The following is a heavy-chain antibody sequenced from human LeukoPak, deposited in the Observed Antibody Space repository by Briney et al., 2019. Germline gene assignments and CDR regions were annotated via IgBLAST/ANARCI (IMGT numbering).Heavy chain of an antibody. J-gene: IGHJ5*02. Sequence: SVKVSCKASGGTFSSYAISWVRQAPGQGLEWMGGIIPIFGTVNYAQKFQGRVTITADESTSTAYMELSSLRSEDTAVYYCARDNPYCSGGSCSFDPWGQGTLVTVSS. D-gene: IGHD2-15*01. CDR2: IIPIFGTV. V-gene: IGHV1-69*13. CDR3: ARDNPYCSGGSCSFDP. CDR1: GGTFSSYA.